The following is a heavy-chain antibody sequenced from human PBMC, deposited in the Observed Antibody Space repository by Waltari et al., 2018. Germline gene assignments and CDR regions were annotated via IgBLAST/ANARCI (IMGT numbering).Heavy chain of an antibody. Sequence: QVQLVQSGAEVKKPGASVRISCKTSGYTFTTHDINWVRQAAGQGPECVEWMKPSSGKTGKAWTIKGRITMTRDTSMRTAYRERRKLRFDDTAVYYCARRRAGIVTPYNWLDPWGQGTLVTVSS. V-gene: IGHV1-8*01. CDR1: GYTFTTHD. CDR3: ARRRAGIVTPYNWLDP. J-gene: IGHJ5*02. CDR2: MKPSSGKT. D-gene: IGHD2-21*01.